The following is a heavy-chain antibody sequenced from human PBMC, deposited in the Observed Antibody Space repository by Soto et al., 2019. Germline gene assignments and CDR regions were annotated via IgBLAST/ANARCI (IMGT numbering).Heavy chain of an antibody. Sequence: TSETLSLTCTVSGGSVSSGSYYWSWIRQPPGKGLEWIGYIYYSGSTNYNPSLKSRVTISVDTSKNQFSLKLSSVTAADTAVYYCARGPNRSAAGDYWGQGTLVTVSS. D-gene: IGHD6-13*01. CDR2: IYYSGST. CDR3: ARGPNRSAAGDY. J-gene: IGHJ4*02. CDR1: GGSVSSGSYY. V-gene: IGHV4-61*01.